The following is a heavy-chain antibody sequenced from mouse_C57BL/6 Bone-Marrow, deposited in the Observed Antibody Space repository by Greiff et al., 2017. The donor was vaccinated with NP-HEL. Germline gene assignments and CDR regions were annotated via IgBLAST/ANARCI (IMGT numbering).Heavy chain of an antibody. Sequence: QVQLQQSGTVLARPGASVKMSCKASGYTFTSYWITWVKQRPGQGLEWIGDIYPGSGSTNYNEKFKSKATLTVDTSSSTAYMQLSSLTSEDSAVYYCARPNYGSSPHYAMDYWGQGTSVTVSS. CDR2: IYPGSGST. V-gene: IGHV1-55*01. CDR1: GYTFTSYW. J-gene: IGHJ4*01. CDR3: ARPNYGSSPHYAMDY. D-gene: IGHD1-1*01.